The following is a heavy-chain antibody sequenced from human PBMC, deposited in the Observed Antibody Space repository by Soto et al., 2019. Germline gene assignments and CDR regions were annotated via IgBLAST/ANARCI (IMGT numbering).Heavy chain of an antibody. CDR3: ARGRAFDI. CDR1: GGSFSSYA. J-gene: IGHJ3*02. Sequence: AVKVSCKASGGSFSSYAIICVRQAPGQALEWMGGIISIFVTANYAQQFQGRVTITADKSTSTAYMELSSLISEDTAAYYCARGRAFDIWGQGTMVTVSS. V-gene: IGHV1-69*06. CDR2: IISIFVTA.